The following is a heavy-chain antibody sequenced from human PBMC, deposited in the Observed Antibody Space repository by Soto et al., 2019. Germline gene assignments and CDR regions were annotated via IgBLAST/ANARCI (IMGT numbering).Heavy chain of an antibody. J-gene: IGHJ4*02. Sequence: SETLSLTCTVSGGSISSSSYYWGWIRQPPGKGLEWIGSIYYSGSTYYNPSLKSRVTISVDTSKNQFSLKLSSVTAADTAVYYCARRVVYGGNDYWGQGTLVTVSS. CDR3: ARRVVYGGNDY. D-gene: IGHD2-15*01. CDR2: IYYSGST. V-gene: IGHV4-39*01. CDR1: GGSISSSSYY.